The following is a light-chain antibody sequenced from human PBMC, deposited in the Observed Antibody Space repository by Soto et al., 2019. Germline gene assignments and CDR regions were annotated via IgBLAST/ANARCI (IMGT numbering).Light chain of an antibody. CDR2: GAS. J-gene: IGKJ5*01. CDR1: QSVSSN. Sequence: EIVMTQSPATLSVSPGERATLSCRASQSVSSNLAWYQQKPGLAPRLLIYGASTRATGIPARFSGSGSGTELTLTISSLQSEDVAVYYCQQCNAWPITFGQGTRLEIK. CDR3: QQCNAWPIT. V-gene: IGKV3-15*01.